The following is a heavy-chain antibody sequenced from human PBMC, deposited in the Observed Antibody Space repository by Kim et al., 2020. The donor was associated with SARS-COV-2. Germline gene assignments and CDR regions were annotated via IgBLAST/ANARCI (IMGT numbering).Heavy chain of an antibody. Sequence: SETLSLTCAVSGGSISSSNWWSWVRQPPGKGLEWIGEIYHSGSTNYNPSLKSRVTISVDKSKNQFSLKLSSVTAADTAVYYCASTSFGWSGWYATRYYHYGMDVWGQGTPVTVSS. V-gene: IGHV4-4*02. CDR2: IYHSGST. CDR3: ASTSFGWSGWYATRYYHYGMDV. D-gene: IGHD6-13*01. J-gene: IGHJ6*02. CDR1: GGSISSSNW.